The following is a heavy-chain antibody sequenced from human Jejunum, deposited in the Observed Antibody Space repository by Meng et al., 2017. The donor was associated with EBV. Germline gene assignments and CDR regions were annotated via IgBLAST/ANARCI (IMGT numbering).Heavy chain of an antibody. D-gene: IGHD2/OR15-2a*01. CDR3: AHDPLVVIQSPL. J-gene: IGHJ4*02. Sequence: EVQLXXXXXAFVXRXXXLRRXGAASGFSFCSYWMHWVRQAPGKGLVWVSRLNEDGAITTYADYVKGRFTISRDNSKNTVFLQMNSLRAEDTAIYYCAHDPLVVIQSPLWGQGTLVTVSS. V-gene: IGHV3-74*01. CDR1: GFSFCSYW. CDR2: LNEDGAIT.